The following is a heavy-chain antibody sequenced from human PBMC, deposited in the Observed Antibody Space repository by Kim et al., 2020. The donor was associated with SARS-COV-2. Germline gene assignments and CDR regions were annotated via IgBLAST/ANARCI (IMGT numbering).Heavy chain of an antibody. CDR1: GGSFSGYY. J-gene: IGHJ6*02. V-gene: IGHV4-34*01. CDR2: INHSGST. Sequence: SETLSLTCAVYGGSFSGYYWSWIRQPPGKGLEWIGEINHSGSTNYNPSLKSRVTISVDTSKNQFSLKLSSVTAADTAVYYCARRHYYDSSGYYYRHYYYYYGMDVWGQGTTVTVSS. CDR3: ARRHYYDSSGYYYRHYYYYYGMDV. D-gene: IGHD3-22*01.